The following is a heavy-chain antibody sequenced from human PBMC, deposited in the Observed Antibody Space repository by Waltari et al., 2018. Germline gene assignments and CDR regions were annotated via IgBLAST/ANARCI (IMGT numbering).Heavy chain of an antibody. CDR1: GFTVSSNY. CDR3: AVNYYDSSGYPDDAFDI. D-gene: IGHD3-22*01. CDR2: IYSGGRT. J-gene: IGHJ3*02. V-gene: IGHV3-53*01. Sequence: EVQLVESGGGLIQPGGSLRLSCAASGFTVSSNYMSWVRQAPGKGLGWVSVIYSGGRTDYADSGKVRFTIARDNAKNTLYLQMNSLRAEDTAVYYCAVNYYDSSGYPDDAFDIWGQGTMVTVSS.